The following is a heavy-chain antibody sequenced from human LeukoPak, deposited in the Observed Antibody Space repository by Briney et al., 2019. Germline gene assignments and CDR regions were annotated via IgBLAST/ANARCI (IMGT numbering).Heavy chain of an antibody. J-gene: IGHJ5*02. Sequence: GASVKVSCKASGYTFTGYYIHWVRQAPGQGLEWMGWINPNSGGTNYAQKFQGRVTMTRDTSISTAYMELSRLTSDDTAVYYCAFLCNGGSCYSYWFDPWGRGTLVTVSS. V-gene: IGHV1-2*02. CDR3: AFLCNGGSCYSYWFDP. CDR2: INPNSGGT. CDR1: GYTFTGYY. D-gene: IGHD2-15*01.